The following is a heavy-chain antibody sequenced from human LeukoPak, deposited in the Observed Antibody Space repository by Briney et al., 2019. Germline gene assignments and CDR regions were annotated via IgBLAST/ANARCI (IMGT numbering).Heavy chain of an antibody. CDR3: ARDIVVVPAAIDYYYMDV. V-gene: IGHV4-39*07. Sequence: SETLSLTCTVSGGSISSRSYYWGWIRQPPGRGREWIGSIYYSGTTYYNPSLKSRVTISVDTSKNQFYLKLSSVTAADTAVYYCARDIVVVPAAIDYYYMDVWGKRTTVTVSS. J-gene: IGHJ6*03. D-gene: IGHD2-2*01. CDR1: GGSISSRSYY. CDR2: IYYSGTT.